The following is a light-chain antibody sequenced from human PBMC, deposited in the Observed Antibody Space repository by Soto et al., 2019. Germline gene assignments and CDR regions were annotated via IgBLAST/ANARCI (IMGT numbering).Light chain of an antibody. CDR1: QSISSW. J-gene: IGKJ5*01. V-gene: IGKV1-5*01. Sequence: DIQMTQSPSTLSASLGDRVTITCRASQSISSWLAWYQQKPGKAPKLLIYDASSLESGVPSRFSGSGSGTEFTLTISSLQPDDFATYYCQQYNAYSTFGQGTRLEI. CDR3: QQYNAYST. CDR2: DAS.